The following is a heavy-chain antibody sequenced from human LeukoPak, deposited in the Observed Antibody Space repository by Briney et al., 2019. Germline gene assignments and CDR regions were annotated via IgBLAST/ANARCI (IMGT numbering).Heavy chain of an antibody. CDR3: ARALDYDFWSGYYTDY. V-gene: IGHV3-11*04. Sequence: PGGSLRLSCEASGFTFSDFYLNWIRQAPGKGLEWVSYISNSGSTIYYADSVKGRFTISRDNAKNSLYLQMNSLRAEDTAVYYCARALDYDFWSGYYTDYWGQGTLVTVSS. CDR2: ISNSGSTI. J-gene: IGHJ4*02. CDR1: GFTFSDFY. D-gene: IGHD3-3*01.